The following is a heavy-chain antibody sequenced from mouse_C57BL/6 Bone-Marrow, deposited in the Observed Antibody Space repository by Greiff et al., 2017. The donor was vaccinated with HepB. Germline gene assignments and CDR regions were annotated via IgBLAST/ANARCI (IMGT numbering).Heavy chain of an antibody. J-gene: IGHJ2*01. CDR3: ARAADSSGYVRYY. D-gene: IGHD3-2*02. Sequence: VQLQQSGPGLVKPSQSLSLTCSVTGYSITSGYYWNWIRQFPGNKLEWMGYISYDGSNNYNPSLKNRISITRDTSKNQFFLKLNSVTTEDTATYYCARAADSSGYVRYYWGQGTTLTVSS. CDR1: GYSITSGYY. V-gene: IGHV3-6*01. CDR2: ISYDGSN.